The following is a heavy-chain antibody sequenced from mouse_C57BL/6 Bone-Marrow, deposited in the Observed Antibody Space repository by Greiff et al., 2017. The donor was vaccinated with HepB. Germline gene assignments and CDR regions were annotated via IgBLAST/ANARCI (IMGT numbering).Heavy chain of an antibody. J-gene: IGHJ2*01. CDR1: GFTFSSYG. V-gene: IGHV5-6*01. CDR2: ISSGGSYT. D-gene: IGHD1-1*01. Sequence: EVKVVESGGDLVKPGGSLKLSCAASGFTFSSYGMSWVRQTPDKRLEWVATISSGGSYTYYPDSVKGRFTISRDNAKNTLYLQMSSLKSEDTAMYYCARHPLYYVSLYDFDYWGQGTTLTVSS. CDR3: ARHPLYYVSLYDFDY.